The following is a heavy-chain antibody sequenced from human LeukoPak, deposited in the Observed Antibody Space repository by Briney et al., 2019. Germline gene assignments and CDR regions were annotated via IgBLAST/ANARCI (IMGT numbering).Heavy chain of an antibody. CDR3: ARATVSQGWFDP. CDR1: GGSFSGYY. V-gene: IGHV4-34*01. Sequence: PSETLSLTCAVYGGSFSGYYWSWIRQPPGKGLEWIGEINHSGSTNYNPSLKSRVTISVDTSKNQFSLKLSSVTAADTAVYYCARATVSQGWFDPWGQGTLVTVSS. D-gene: IGHD4-17*01. J-gene: IGHJ5*02. CDR2: INHSGST.